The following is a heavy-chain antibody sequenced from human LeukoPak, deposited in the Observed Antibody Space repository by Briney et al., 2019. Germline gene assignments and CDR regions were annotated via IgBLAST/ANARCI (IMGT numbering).Heavy chain of an antibody. Sequence: PGGSLRLSCAASGFTFSSYAVHWVRQAPGKGLEYVSAITSDGGRTYYANSVKGRFTISRDNSKNTLYFQMGSLRAEDMAVYYCARSRGLDVHYYYYMDVWGKGTTVTVSS. CDR2: ITSDGGRT. V-gene: IGHV3-64*01. J-gene: IGHJ6*03. CDR3: ARSRGLDVHYYYYMDV. D-gene: IGHD3-10*01. CDR1: GFTFSSYA.